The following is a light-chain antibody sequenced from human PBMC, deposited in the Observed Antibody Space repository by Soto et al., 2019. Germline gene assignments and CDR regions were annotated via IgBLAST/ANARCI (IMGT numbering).Light chain of an antibody. CDR1: QDISTW. J-gene: IGKJ4*01. CDR2: AAS. CDR3: QQRSNWPLT. Sequence: DIQMTQSPSSVSASVGDRVTITCRSSQDISTWLAWYQQKPGKAPKLLIYAASSLFSGVPSRFSGSGSGTDFTLTISSLQPEDFAVYYCQQRSNWPLTFGGGTKVDNK. V-gene: IGKV1-12*01.